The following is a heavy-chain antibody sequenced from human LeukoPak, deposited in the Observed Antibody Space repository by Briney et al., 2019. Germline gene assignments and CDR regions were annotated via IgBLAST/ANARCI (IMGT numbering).Heavy chain of an antibody. CDR2: ISDSGGHT. CDR3: VKDSLRSREGLDP. D-gene: IGHD1-14*01. J-gene: IGHJ5*02. Sequence: GGSLRLSCAASGFTFSSYSMSWVRQAPGQGLEWVSVISDSGGHTYYADSVKGRFTISRDNSKNTLLLHMSSLRVEDTAIYFCVKDSLRSREGLDPWGQGTLVTVSS. CDR1: GFTFSSYS. V-gene: IGHV3-23*01.